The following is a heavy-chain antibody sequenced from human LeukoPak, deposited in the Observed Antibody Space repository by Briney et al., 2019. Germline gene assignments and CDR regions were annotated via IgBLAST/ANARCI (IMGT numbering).Heavy chain of an antibody. CDR1: GFTLSSYV. Sequence: GGSLRLSCAAPGFTLSSYVMHSVRQAPGKGLEWVAAIWYDGSNKYYADSVKGRFTISRDNSKNPLYLKMNSLRAEDTAVYYCARDSPPGFGELFPDYWGQGTLVTVSS. J-gene: IGHJ4*02. V-gene: IGHV3-33*01. D-gene: IGHD3-10*01. CDR2: IWYDGSNK. CDR3: ARDSPPGFGELFPDY.